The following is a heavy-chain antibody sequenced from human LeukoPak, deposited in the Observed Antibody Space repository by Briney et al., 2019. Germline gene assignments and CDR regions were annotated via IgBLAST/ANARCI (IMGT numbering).Heavy chain of an antibody. CDR2: IRSKAYGGTT. V-gene: IGHV3-49*03. J-gene: IGHJ4*02. CDR3: TRGPWELLRFDY. Sequence: GGSLRLSCTASGFTFGDYAMSWFRQAPGKGLEGVGFIRSKAYGGTTEYAASVKGRFTISRDDSKSIASLQMNSLKTEDTAVYYCTRGPWELLRFDYWGQGTLVTVSS. CDR1: GFTFGDYA. D-gene: IGHD1-26*01.